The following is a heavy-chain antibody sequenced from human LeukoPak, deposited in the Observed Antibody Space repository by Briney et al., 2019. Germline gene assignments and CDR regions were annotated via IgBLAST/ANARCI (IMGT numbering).Heavy chain of an antibody. V-gene: IGHV1-69*13. CDR3: ARDLLGSHTSYSSGAWDY. CDR2: IIPIFDTA. J-gene: IGHJ4*02. Sequence: SVKVSCKASGGTFSNYAISWVRQAPGLGLEWMGGIIPIFDTADYAQKFQGRLTITADESTTTAYMELSSLRTDDTAVYYCARDLLGSHTSYSSGAWDYWGQGTLVTVSS. CDR1: GGTFSNYA. D-gene: IGHD2-21*01.